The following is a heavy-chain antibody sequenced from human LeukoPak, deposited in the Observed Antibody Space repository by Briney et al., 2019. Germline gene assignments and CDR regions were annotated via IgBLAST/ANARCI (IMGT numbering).Heavy chain of an antibody. Sequence: SETLSLTCIVSGGSISSYYWSWIRQPAGKGLEWIGRIYTSGSTNYNPSLKSRVTMSVDTSKNQFSLKLSSVTAADTAVYYCARDLGYCSSTSCYTEYYYYMDVWGKGTTVTVSS. J-gene: IGHJ6*03. V-gene: IGHV4-4*07. CDR3: ARDLGYCSSTSCYTEYYYYMDV. CDR2: IYTSGST. D-gene: IGHD2-2*02. CDR1: GGSISSYY.